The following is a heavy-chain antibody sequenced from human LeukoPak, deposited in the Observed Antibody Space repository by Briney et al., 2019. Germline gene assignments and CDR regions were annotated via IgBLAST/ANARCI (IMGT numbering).Heavy chain of an antibody. Sequence: PSETLSLTCTVSGGSISSGGYYWSWIRQHPRKGLEWIGEINHSGSTNYNPSLKSRVTISVDTSKNQFSLKLSSVTAADTAVYYCARGPYMWDVLMVYAIRLNYFDYWGQGTLVTVSS. CDR2: INHSGST. CDR3: ARGPYMWDVLMVYAIRLNYFDY. J-gene: IGHJ4*02. D-gene: IGHD2-8*01. V-gene: IGHV4-31*03. CDR1: GGSISSGGYY.